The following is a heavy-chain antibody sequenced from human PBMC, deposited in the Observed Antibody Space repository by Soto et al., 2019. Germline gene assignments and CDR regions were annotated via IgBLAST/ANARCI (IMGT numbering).Heavy chain of an antibody. CDR2: IYSGGST. CDR3: ARGRSDYDILTGYYPDAFDI. J-gene: IGHJ3*02. CDR1: GFTVSSNY. V-gene: IGHV3-53*04. Sequence: GSLRLSCAASGFTVSSNYMSWVRQSPGKGLDWASVIYSGGSTYYADSVKGRFTISRHNSKNTLYLQMNSLRAEDTAVYYCARGRSDYDILTGYYPDAFDIWGQGTMVTVSS. D-gene: IGHD3-9*01.